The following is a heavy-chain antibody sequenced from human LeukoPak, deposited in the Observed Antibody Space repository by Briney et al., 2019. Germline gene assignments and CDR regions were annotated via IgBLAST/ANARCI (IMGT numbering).Heavy chain of an antibody. J-gene: IGHJ4*02. D-gene: IGHD2-2*01. CDR1: GYTFTSYD. CDR2: ISTNTGNP. Sequence: ASVKVSCKASGYTFTSYDINWVRQATGQGLEWMGWISTNTGNPTYAQGFTGRFVFSLDTSVSTAYLQISSLKTEDTAVYYCARVSGYCSTTSCYPVYWGQGTLVTVSS. CDR3: ARVSGYCSTTSCYPVY. V-gene: IGHV7-4-1*02.